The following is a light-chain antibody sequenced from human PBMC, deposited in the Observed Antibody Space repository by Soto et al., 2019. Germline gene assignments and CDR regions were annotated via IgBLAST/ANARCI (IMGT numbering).Light chain of an antibody. CDR1: QSITTNY. CDR2: GAS. V-gene: IGKV3-20*01. Sequence: EIVLTQSPGTLSLSPGERATLSCRASQSITTNYLAWYQQKAGQAPRLLIFGASSRATGIPDRFSGSGSGTEFTLTISRLEPEDFAVYYCQQYGSSSYTFGQGTKLEI. J-gene: IGKJ2*01. CDR3: QQYGSSSYT.